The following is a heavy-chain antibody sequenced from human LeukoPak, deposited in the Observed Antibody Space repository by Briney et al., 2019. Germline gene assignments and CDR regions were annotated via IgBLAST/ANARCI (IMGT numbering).Heavy chain of an antibody. CDR2: ISSSGNTI. CDR1: RFTFSSYE. CDR3: ARKTTASGFDY. V-gene: IGHV3-48*03. J-gene: IGHJ4*02. D-gene: IGHD1-1*01. Sequence: GGSLRLSCAASRFTFSSYEMNWVRQAPGKGLEWVSYISSSGNTIYYADSVKGRFTISRDNAKNSLYLQMNSQRAEDTAVYYCARKTTASGFDYWGQGTLVTVSS.